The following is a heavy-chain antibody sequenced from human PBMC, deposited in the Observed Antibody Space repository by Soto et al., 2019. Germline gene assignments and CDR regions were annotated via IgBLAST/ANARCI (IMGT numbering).Heavy chain of an antibody. V-gene: IGHV3-23*01. CDR3: AKFAGYCISTSCYYFDF. CDR2: SSGNGGGT. Sequence: GGSLRLSCTASGFTFSSYAMSWVRQAPGKGLEWVSTSSGNGGGTYYADSVKGRFTISRDNSKNTLYLQMNSLRAEDTAVYYCAKFAGYCISTSCYYFDFWGQGTLVTVSS. D-gene: IGHD2-2*03. J-gene: IGHJ4*02. CDR1: GFTFSSYA.